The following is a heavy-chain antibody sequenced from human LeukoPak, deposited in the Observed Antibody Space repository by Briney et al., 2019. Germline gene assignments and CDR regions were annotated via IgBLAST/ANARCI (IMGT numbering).Heavy chain of an antibody. V-gene: IGHV4-34*01. D-gene: IGHD3-10*01. J-gene: IGHJ4*02. CDR1: GGAFSGYY. Sequence: SETLSLTCVIYGGAFSGYYWSWIRQPPGKGLEWIGEINHRGSTNYNPSLKSRVSISVDTSKNQFSLKLTSVTAEDTAVYYCARDLVPNGYYGSGSYGYWGQGTLVTVSS. CDR2: INHRGST. CDR3: ARDLVPNGYYGSGSYGY.